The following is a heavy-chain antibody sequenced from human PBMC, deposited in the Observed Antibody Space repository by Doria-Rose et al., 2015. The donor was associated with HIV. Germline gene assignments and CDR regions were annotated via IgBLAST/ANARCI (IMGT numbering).Heavy chain of an antibody. J-gene: IGHJ4*02. V-gene: IGHV4-31*03. CDR1: GASVSSRGYY. CDR2: TYYTGTS. CDR3: ARRGSYRELEY. D-gene: IGHD3-3*01. Sequence: QVPLQESGPGLVKPSETLSLTCSVSGASVSSRGYYWNWIRQVPGKGLESLGYTYYTGTSDYSPSLKSRLNMAVDTSKNQFSLKLSFVTVADTAVYYCARRGSYRELEYGGQGAL.